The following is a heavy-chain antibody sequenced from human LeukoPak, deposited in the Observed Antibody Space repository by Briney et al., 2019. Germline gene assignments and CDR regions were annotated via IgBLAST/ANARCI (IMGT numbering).Heavy chain of an antibody. CDR3: AKDRGGSTSFDY. D-gene: IGHD2-15*01. CDR1: GFTFSNYG. Sequence: PGGSLRLSCAASGFTFSNYGMSWVRQPPGKGLEWVSSISVSGGSTYYADSLKGRFTISRDNSKNTLYLQMNSLRAEDTAVYYCAKDRGGSTSFDYWGQGTLVTVSS. J-gene: IGHJ4*02. CDR2: ISVSGGST. V-gene: IGHV3-23*01.